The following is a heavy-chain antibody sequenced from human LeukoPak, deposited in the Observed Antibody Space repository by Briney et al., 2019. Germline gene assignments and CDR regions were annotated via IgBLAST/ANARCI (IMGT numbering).Heavy chain of an antibody. CDR2: VSAYNGNT. CDR3: ARDSVGATGHFDY. V-gene: IGHV1-18*01. Sequence: EASVKVSCKASGYSFTSYGISWVRQAPGQGLEWMGWVSAYNGNTNYAQMLQGRVTMTTDTSTSTAYMELRSLRSDGTAVYYCARDSVGATGHFDYWGQGTLVTVSS. D-gene: IGHD1-26*01. J-gene: IGHJ4*02. CDR1: GYSFTSYG.